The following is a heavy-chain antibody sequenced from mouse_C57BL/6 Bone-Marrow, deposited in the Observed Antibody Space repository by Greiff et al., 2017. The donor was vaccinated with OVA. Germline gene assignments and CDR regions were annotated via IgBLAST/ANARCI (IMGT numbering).Heavy chain of an antibody. CDR2: ISYSGST. D-gene: IGHD1-1*01. CDR1: GYSITSGYD. J-gene: IGHJ3*01. Sequence: ESGPGMVKPSQSLSLTCTVTGYSITSGYDWHWIRHFPGNKLEWMGYISYSGSTNYNPSLKSRISITHDTSKNHFFLKLNSVTTEDTATYYCAREDYGSSYASWFAYWGQGTLVTVSA. V-gene: IGHV3-1*01. CDR3: AREDYGSSYASWFAY.